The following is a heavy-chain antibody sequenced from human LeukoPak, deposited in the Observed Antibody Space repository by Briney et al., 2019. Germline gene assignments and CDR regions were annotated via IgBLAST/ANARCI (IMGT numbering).Heavy chain of an antibody. Sequence: ASVKVSFKASGYTFTGYYMHWVRQAPGQGLEWMGWINPNSGGTNYAQKFQGRVTITRDTSISTAYMELSRLRSDDTAVYYCARYIAMAGTDNWGQGTLVTVSS. D-gene: IGHD6-19*01. J-gene: IGHJ4*02. CDR2: INPNSGGT. CDR1: GYTFTGYY. V-gene: IGHV1-2*02. CDR3: ARYIAMAGTDN.